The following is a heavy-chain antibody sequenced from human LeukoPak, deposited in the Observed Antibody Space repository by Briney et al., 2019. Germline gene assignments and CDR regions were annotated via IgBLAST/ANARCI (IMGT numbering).Heavy chain of an antibody. Sequence: GGSLRLSCAASGFTFISYGMHWVRQAPGKGLEWVTVISYDGTNKYYADSVKGRFTISRDNSKNTLYLQMNSLRAEDTAVYYCAKVRWQWPRFDAFDIWGQGTMVTASS. CDR2: ISYDGTNK. V-gene: IGHV3-30*18. D-gene: IGHD6-19*01. CDR3: AKVRWQWPRFDAFDI. J-gene: IGHJ3*02. CDR1: GFTFISYG.